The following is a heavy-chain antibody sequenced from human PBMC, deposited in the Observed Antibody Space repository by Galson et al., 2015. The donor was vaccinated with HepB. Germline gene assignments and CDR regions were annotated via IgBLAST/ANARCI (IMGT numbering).Heavy chain of an antibody. CDR2: IRSKASSYAT. Sequence: SLRLSCAASGFTFSGSAMHWVRQASGKGLEWVGRIRSKASSYATAYAASVKGRFTISRDDSKNTAYLQMNSLKTEDTAVYYCTTPRFDYYYYGMDVWGQGTTVTVSS. CDR1: GFTFSGSA. J-gene: IGHJ6*02. V-gene: IGHV3-73*01. D-gene: IGHD3-16*01. CDR3: TTPRFDYYYYGMDV.